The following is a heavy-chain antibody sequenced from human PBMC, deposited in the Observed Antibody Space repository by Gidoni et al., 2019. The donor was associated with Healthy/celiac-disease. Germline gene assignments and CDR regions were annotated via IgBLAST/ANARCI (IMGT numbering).Heavy chain of an antibody. D-gene: IGHD5-12*01. Sequence: EVQLVESGGGLVQPGGSLRLSCAGSGFTFSSYLMGWVRHAPGKGLAWVAKIKQDASEKYSVDSVKGSFPISRYNAKNSLYLQMNRLRSEDTAVYYCARARGGDGYNFQDWFDPWGQGTLVTVSS. J-gene: IGHJ5*02. V-gene: IGHV3-7*03. CDR3: ARARGGDGYNFQDWFDP. CDR1: GFTFSSYL. CDR2: IKQDASEK.